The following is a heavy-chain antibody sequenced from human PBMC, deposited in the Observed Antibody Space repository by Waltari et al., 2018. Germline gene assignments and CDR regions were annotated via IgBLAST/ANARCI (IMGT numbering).Heavy chain of an antibody. Sequence: QVQLVESGGGVVQPGGSLRLACAGSGFAFSRSTMFWVRKAPGKGREWVALISYSGSNKSYADYVRCGFTISRDNSKNTLYLQMISLGPEDTAVYYCANRYGDYLARDWCLGTLVTVSS. CDR3: ANRYGDYLARD. D-gene: IGHD4-17*01. CDR2: ISYSGSNK. J-gene: IGHJ4*02. CDR1: GFAFSRST. V-gene: IGHV3-30-3*01.